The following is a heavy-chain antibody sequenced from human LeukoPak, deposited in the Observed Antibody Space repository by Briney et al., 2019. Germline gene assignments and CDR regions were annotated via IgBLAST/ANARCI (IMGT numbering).Heavy chain of an antibody. Sequence: PSETMSLTCTVSGGSISSYYWSWIRQPPGKGLEWIGYIYYSGSTNYNPSLKSRVTISVDTSKNQFSLKLSSVTAADTAVYYCARGGQQLPPFQHWGQGTLVTVSS. CDR3: ARGGQQLPPFQH. CDR2: IYYSGST. V-gene: IGHV4-59*01. CDR1: GGSISSYY. D-gene: IGHD6-13*01. J-gene: IGHJ1*01.